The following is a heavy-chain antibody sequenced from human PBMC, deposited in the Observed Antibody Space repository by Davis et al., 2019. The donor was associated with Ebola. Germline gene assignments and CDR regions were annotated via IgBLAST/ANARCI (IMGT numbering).Heavy chain of an antibody. D-gene: IGHD3-10*01. CDR2: IYSGGST. CDR1: GFTFSSYA. CDR3: ARDRLWFRETRPYDYYYYGMDV. J-gene: IGHJ6*02. Sequence: GGSLRLSCAASGFTFSSYAMHWVRQAPGKGLEWVSVIYSGGSTYYADSVKGRFTISRDNSKNTLYLQMNSLRAEDTAVYYCARDRLWFRETRPYDYYYYGMDVWGQGTTVTVSS. V-gene: IGHV3-53*01.